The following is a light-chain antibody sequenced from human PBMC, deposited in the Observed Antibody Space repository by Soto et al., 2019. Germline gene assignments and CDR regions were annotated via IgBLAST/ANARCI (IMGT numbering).Light chain of an antibody. J-gene: IGKJ3*01. CDR3: QKYSSVPV. CDR2: AAS. CDR1: QYIRNF. Sequence: DIPMTQSPTSLSASVGDRVTITCRASQYIRNFVAWYQQKPGKAPKLLIYAASTVQSGVPSRFSGSGSGTDFTLTINSLQPEDVATYSCQKYSSVPVFGPWTKVEIK. V-gene: IGKV1-27*01.